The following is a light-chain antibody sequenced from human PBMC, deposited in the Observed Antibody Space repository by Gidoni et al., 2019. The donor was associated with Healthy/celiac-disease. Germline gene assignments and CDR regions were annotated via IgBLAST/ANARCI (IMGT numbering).Light chain of an antibody. CDR2: AAS. CDR3: QKYNSAPRT. V-gene: IGKV1-27*01. CDR1: QGISNY. J-gene: IGKJ1*01. Sequence: DIQMTKSPSSLSASVGDRVTITCRASQGISNYLAWYQQKPGKVPKLLIYAASTLQSGVPSRFSGSGSGTDFTLTISSLQPEDVATYYCQKYNSAPRTFXQXTKVEIK.